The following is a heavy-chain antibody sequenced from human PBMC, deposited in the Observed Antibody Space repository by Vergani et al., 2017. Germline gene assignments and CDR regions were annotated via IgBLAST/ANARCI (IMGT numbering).Heavy chain of an antibody. Sequence: QVQLVESGGGLVKPGGSLRLSCAASGFTFSDYYMSWIRQAPGKGLEWVSYISSSGSTIYYADAVKGRFTISRDNAKHSLYLQMNSLRAEDTAVYYCARSRYYYDSSGYSGYXFDYWGQGTLVTVSS. V-gene: IGHV3-11*01. J-gene: IGHJ4*02. CDR2: ISSSGSTI. D-gene: IGHD3-22*01. CDR1: GFTFSDYY. CDR3: ARSRYYYDSSGYSGYXFDY.